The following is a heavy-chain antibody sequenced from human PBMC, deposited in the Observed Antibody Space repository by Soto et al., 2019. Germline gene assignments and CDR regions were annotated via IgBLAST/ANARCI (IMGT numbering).Heavy chain of an antibody. Sequence: GGSLRLSCAASGFTFSSYAMHWVRQAPGKGLEWVAVISYDGSNKYYADSVKGRFTISRDNSKNTLYLQMNSLRAEDTAVYYCARALGIQLWLHGMDVWGQGTTVTVSS. CDR2: ISYDGSNK. J-gene: IGHJ6*02. V-gene: IGHV3-30-3*01. CDR3: ARALGIQLWLHGMDV. CDR1: GFTFSSYA. D-gene: IGHD5-18*01.